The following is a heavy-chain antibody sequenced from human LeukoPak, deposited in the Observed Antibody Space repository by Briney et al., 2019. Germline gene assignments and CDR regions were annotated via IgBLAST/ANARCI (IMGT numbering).Heavy chain of an antibody. J-gene: IGHJ6*02. CDR2: IYNSVRT. CDR3: VRDLVATIDHYYYGMDV. CDR1: GGSVSSGSYY. Sequence: NPSETLSLTCIVSGGSVSSGSYYWSWIRQPPGKGLEWIGCIYNSVRTNYNPSLKSRVTISVDTSKNQLSLKLSSVTAADTAVYFCVRDLVATIDHYYYGMDVWGQGTTVTVSS. D-gene: IGHD5-12*01. V-gene: IGHV4-61*01.